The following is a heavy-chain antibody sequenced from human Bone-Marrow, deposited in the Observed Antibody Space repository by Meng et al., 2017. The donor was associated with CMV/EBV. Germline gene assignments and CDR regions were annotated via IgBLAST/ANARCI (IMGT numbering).Heavy chain of an antibody. Sequence: GESLKISCAASGFTFSNYALHWVRQAPGKGLEWVAIISYDGSNKYFADSVKGRFTISRDNSKNTLYLQMNSLRVEDTAVYYCAREGQEYCTNGVCNTEVPFDYWGQGTLVTVSS. CDR3: AREGQEYCTNGVCNTEVPFDY. CDR2: ISYDGSNK. J-gene: IGHJ4*02. CDR1: GFTFSNYA. V-gene: IGHV3-30-3*01. D-gene: IGHD2-8*01.